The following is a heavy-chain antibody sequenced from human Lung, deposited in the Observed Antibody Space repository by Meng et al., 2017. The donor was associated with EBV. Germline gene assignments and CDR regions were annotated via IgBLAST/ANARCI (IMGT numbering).Heavy chain of an antibody. CDR2: NNHSGST. Sequence: IQEWGAGMVTASVTLSLACAGYGRSFSGDYWSWIRQPPGKGLEWIGENNHSGSTNYNPSLKSRVTISVDTSKNPFSLKLSSVTAADTAVYYCARGGWSSSWGNWGQGTLVTVSS. CDR3: ARGGWSSSWGN. J-gene: IGHJ4*02. D-gene: IGHD6-13*01. V-gene: IGHV4-34*01. CDR1: GRSFSGDY.